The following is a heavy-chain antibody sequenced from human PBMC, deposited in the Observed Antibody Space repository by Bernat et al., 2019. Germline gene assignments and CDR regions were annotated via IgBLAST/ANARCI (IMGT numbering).Heavy chain of an antibody. CDR2: INAGNGNK. CDR3: ASRYCSSTSCHYYYYMDV. J-gene: IGHJ6*03. Sequence: QVQLVQSGAEVKKPGASVKVSCKASGYTFTSYAMHWVRQAPGQRLEWMGWINAGNGNKKYSQKFQGRVTITRDTSASTAYMELSSLRSEDTAVYYCASRYCSSTSCHYYYYMDVWGKGTTVTVSS. CDR1: GYTFTSYA. D-gene: IGHD2-2*01. V-gene: IGHV1-3*01.